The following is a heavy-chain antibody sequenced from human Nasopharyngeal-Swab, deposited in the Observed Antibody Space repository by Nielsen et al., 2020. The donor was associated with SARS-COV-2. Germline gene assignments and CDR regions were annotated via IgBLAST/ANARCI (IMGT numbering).Heavy chain of an antibody. V-gene: IGHV3-23*01. D-gene: IGHD2/OR15-2a*01. CDR3: AKDLRGPYFF. CDR2: IVGSGDISGSGGST. CDR1: GFSFNSYG. Sequence: GGSLRLSCVASGFSFNSYGMSWVRQAPGKGLEWVAAIVGSGDISGSGGSTYYADSVKGRFTISRDNSKNTLSLQMNSLRAEDTAVYYCAKDLRGPYFFWGQGTLVTVSS. J-gene: IGHJ4*02.